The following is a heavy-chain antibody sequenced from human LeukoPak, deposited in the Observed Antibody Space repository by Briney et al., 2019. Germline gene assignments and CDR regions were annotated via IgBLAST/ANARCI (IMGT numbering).Heavy chain of an antibody. CDR2: ISSGSSYI. V-gene: IGHV3-21*01. CDR1: GFIFSSYS. D-gene: IGHD1-26*01. J-gene: IGHJ4*02. CDR3: ARDGARSYDY. Sequence: GGSLRLSCAASGFIFSSYSMNWVRQAPGKGLEWVSSISSGSSYIYYADSVKGRFTISRDNAKNSLYLQMNSLRAEDTAVYYCARDGARSYDYWGQGTLVTVSS.